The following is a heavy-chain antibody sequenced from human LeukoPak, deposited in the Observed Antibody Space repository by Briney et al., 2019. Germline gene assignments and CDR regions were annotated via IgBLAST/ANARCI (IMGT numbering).Heavy chain of an antibody. J-gene: IGHJ6*03. CDR2: IIPIFGTA. Sequence: SVKVSCKASGGTFSSYAISWVRQAPGQGLEWMGGIIPIFGTANYAQKFQGRVTITADESTSTAYMELSSLRSEDTAVYYCARGYCSGGSCYSGGRDYYYYYMDVWGKGTTVTISS. D-gene: IGHD2-15*01. CDR3: ARGYCSGGSCYSGGRDYYYYYMDV. V-gene: IGHV1-69*13. CDR1: GGTFSSYA.